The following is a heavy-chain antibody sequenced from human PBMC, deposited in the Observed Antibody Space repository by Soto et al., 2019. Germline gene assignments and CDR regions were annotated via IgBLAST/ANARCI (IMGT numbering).Heavy chain of an antibody. CDR3: ASGKDYDEGGS. CDR1: GFTFSSYS. Sequence: EVQLVESGGGLVQPGGSLRLSCAASGFTFSSYSMNWVRQAPGKGREWVSYISSSSSTIYYADSVKGRFTISRDNAKNLLYLQMNSLRDEDTAVYYCASGKDYDEGGSWGQGTLVTVSS. V-gene: IGHV3-48*02. J-gene: IGHJ5*02. D-gene: IGHD4-17*01. CDR2: ISSSSSTI.